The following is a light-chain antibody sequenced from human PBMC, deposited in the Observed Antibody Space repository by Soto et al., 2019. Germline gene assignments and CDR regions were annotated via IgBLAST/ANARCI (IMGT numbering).Light chain of an antibody. V-gene: IGKV1-5*01. Sequence: DLQVTQSPSTLSASVGDRVTITCRASQSISSWLAWYQQKPGKAPKLLIYDASTLESGVPSTFSGSGSGTEFTLTISSLQPGDFATYYCQQYSTYTWTFGQGTKVDIK. J-gene: IGKJ1*01. CDR1: QSISSW. CDR2: DAS. CDR3: QQYSTYTWT.